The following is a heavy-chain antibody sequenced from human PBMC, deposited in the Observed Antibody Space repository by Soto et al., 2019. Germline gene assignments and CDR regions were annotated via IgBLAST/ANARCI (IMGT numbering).Heavy chain of an antibody. CDR3: ARGHSTDCSNGVCSFFYNHEMDV. CDR2: INPKSGGT. Sequence: ASVKVSCKASGYSFTDYHIHWVRQAPGQGLEWLGRINPKSGGTSTAQKFQGWVTMTRDTSINTAYMDPIRLRSDDTAVYYCARGHSTDCSNGVCSFFYNHEMDVWGQGTPITV. J-gene: IGHJ6*02. V-gene: IGHV1-2*04. CDR1: GYSFTDYH. D-gene: IGHD2-8*01.